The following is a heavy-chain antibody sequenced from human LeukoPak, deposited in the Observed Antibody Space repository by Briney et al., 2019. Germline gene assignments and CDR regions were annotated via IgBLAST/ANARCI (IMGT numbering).Heavy chain of an antibody. J-gene: IGHJ4*02. V-gene: IGHV3-23*01. CDR2: ISGRTGST. CDR3: AKCGNSGCHLIDY. CDR1: GFTFSANA. Sequence: GRSLRLSCAASGFTFSANAMSWVRQAPGNGLEWVSAISGRTGSTYYSDSVKGRFTISRDNSKSTLYLQMDSLRAEDTAVYYCAKCGNSGCHLIDYWGQGTLVTVSS. D-gene: IGHD5-12*01.